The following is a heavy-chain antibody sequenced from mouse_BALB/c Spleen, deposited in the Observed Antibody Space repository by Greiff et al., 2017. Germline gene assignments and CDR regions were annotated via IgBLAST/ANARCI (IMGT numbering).Heavy chain of an antibody. V-gene: IGHV5-17*02. CDR2: ISSGSSTI. CDR1: GFTFSSFG. D-gene: IGHD1-1*01. CDR3: ARHYYGSSYDY. Sequence: EVQGVESGGGLVQPGGSRKLSCAASGFTFSSFGMHWVRQAPEKGLEWVAYISSGSSTIYYADTVKGRFTISRDNAKNTLYLQMSSLKSEDTAMYYCARHYYGSSYDYWGQGTTLTVSS. J-gene: IGHJ2*01.